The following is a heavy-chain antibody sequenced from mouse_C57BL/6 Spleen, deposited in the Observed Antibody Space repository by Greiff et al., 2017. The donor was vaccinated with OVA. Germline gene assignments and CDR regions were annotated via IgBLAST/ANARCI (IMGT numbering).Heavy chain of an antibody. CDR3: TRTGNWYFDV. CDR2: IRLKSDNYAT. J-gene: IGHJ1*03. CDR1: GFTFSNYW. Sequence: EVQLVESGGGLVQPGGSMKLSCVASGFTFSNYWMNWVRQSPEKGLEWVAQIRLKSDNYATHYAESVKGRFTISRDDSKSSVYLQMNNLRAEDTGIYYCTRTGNWYFDVWGTGTTVTVSS. V-gene: IGHV6-3*01. D-gene: IGHD4-1*01.